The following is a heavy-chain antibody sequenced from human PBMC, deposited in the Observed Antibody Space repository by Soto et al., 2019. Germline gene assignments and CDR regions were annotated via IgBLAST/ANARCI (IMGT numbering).Heavy chain of an antibody. J-gene: IGHJ4*02. CDR3: SGGVGDAF. Sequence: PGGSLRLSCAIFEGTVIRDWMNWVRQAPGKGLEWVAHTNQDGSEKYYVDSVKGRFTISRDNDKNSLYLQMNSLRAEDTAMYYYSGGVGDAFWGQGTLVTVSS. CDR1: EGTVIRDW. CDR2: TNQDGSEK. D-gene: IGHD1-26*01. V-gene: IGHV3-7*04.